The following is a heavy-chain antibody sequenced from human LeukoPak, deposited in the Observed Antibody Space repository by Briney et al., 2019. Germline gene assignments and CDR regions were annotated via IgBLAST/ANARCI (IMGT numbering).Heavy chain of an antibody. CDR1: GFTFSSYS. D-gene: IGHD1-1*01. V-gene: IGHV3-21*01. CDR3: AMWYNWNKFDY. CDR2: ISSRSSYI. J-gene: IGHJ4*02. Sequence: GGSLRLSCAASGFTFSSYSMNWVRQAPGKGLEWVSSISSRSSYIYYADSVKGRFTISRDNAKNSLYLQMNSLRAEDTAVYYCAMWYNWNKFDYWGQGTLVTVSS.